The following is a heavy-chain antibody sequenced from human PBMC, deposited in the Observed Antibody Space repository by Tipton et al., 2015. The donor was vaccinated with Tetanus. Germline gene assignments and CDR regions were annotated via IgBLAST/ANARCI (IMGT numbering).Heavy chain of an antibody. J-gene: IGHJ4*02. V-gene: IGHV4-34*01. Sequence: LRLSFAVYGGSFSNYFWRWIRQPPGKGLEWIGEISPSGNTNYNPSLKSRVTISADTSRNQFSLTLSSVTAADTAVYYCARGSGWADFWGQGTQVTVSS. CDR1: GGSFSNYF. CDR3: ARGSGWADF. CDR2: ISPSGNT. D-gene: IGHD6-19*01.